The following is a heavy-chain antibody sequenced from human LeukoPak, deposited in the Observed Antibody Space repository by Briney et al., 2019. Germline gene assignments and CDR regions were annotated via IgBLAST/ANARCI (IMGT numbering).Heavy chain of an antibody. CDR2: IYTSGST. CDR3: AGGVTIVRGTSKHFDY. V-gene: IGHV4-4*07. Sequence: ETLSLTCTVSGGSISSYYWSWIRQPAGKGLEWIGRIYTSGSTTYNPSLKSRVTMSVDTSKNQFSLKLSSVTAADTAVYYCAGGVTIVRGTSKHFDYWGQGTLVTVSS. J-gene: IGHJ4*02. CDR1: GGSISSYY. D-gene: IGHD3-10*01.